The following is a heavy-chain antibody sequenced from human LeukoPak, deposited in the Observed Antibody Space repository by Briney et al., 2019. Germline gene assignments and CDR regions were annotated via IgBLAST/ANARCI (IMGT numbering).Heavy chain of an antibody. Sequence: PSETLSLTCTVSSYSIGRGYYWGWIRQSPGKGLEWIGNIYHTGSTSYNPSLESRVTISLDLSKNQFSLRLSSVTAADTALYYCVREGPIRFLEQIDYWGQGTLVTVSS. CDR1: SYSIGRGYY. CDR2: IYHTGST. CDR3: VREGPIRFLEQIDY. D-gene: IGHD3-3*01. V-gene: IGHV4-38-2*02. J-gene: IGHJ4*02.